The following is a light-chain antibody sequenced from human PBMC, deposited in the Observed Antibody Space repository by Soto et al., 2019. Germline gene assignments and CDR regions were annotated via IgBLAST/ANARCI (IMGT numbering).Light chain of an antibody. J-gene: IGLJ2*01. CDR1: NSDVGIYDF. CDR2: EVS. CDR3: SSYTSSSTLV. V-gene: IGLV2-14*01. Sequence: QSVLTQPASVSGTPGQSITISCTGSNSDVGIYDFVSWYQQHPGKAPKLMIYEVSNRPSGVSNRFSGSKSGNTASLTISGLQAEDEADYYCSSYTSSSTLVFGGGTKVTVL.